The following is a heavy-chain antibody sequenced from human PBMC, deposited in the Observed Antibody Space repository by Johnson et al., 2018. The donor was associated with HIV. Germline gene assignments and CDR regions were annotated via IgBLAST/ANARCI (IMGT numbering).Heavy chain of an antibody. V-gene: IGHV3-11*04. CDR2: ISKSGSTI. J-gene: IGHJ3*02. CDR3: ARIPGSGWDHDAFDI. Sequence: QEQLVESGGGLVKPGGSLRLSCAASGFTFSDYYMTWIRQAPGKGLEWISYISKSGSTIYYADSVKGRFTISRDNAKNSLYLQMNSLRAEDTAVYYCARIPGSGWDHDAFDIWGQGTMVTVSS. CDR1: GFTFSDYY. D-gene: IGHD6-19*01.